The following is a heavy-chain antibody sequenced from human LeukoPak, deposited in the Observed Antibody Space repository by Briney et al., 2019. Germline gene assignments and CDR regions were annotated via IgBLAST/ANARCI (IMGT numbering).Heavy chain of an antibody. CDR3: ARGAPPEVTMVRGVNWFDP. V-gene: IGHV1-69*04. D-gene: IGHD3-10*01. J-gene: IGHJ5*02. CDR2: IIPILGIA. Sequence: ASVKVSCKASGGTFSSYAISWVRQAPGQGLEWMGRIIPILGIANYAQKFQGRVTITADKSTSTAYMELSSLRSEDTAVYYCARGAPPEVTMVRGVNWFDPWGQGTLVTVSS. CDR1: GGTFSSYA.